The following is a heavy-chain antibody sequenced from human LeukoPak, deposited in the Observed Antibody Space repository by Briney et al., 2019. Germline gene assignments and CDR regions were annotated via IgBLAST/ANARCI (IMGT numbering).Heavy chain of an antibody. Sequence: HPGGSLRLSCAASGFTVSSNYMSWVRQAPGKGLEWVSVIYSGGSTNYADSVKGRFTISRDNSKNTLYLQMNSLRAEDTAVYYCARDYERGSLDYYGMDVWGQGTTVTVSS. CDR1: GFTVSSNY. D-gene: IGHD1-26*01. J-gene: IGHJ6*02. V-gene: IGHV3-53*01. CDR2: IYSGGST. CDR3: ARDYERGSLDYYGMDV.